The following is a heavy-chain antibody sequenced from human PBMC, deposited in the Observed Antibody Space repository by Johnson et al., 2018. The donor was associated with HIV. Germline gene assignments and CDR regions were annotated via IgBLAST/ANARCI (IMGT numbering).Heavy chain of an antibody. V-gene: IGHV3-48*01. CDR1: GFTFSGYD. Sequence: VQLVESGGGVVQPGRSLRLACAASGFTFSGYDMHWIRQAPGKGLEWVSYISSSGSTIYYADSVKGRFTISRDNSKNTLYLQMNSLRAEDTAVYYCARGLIIQLWLQAAFDIWGQGTMVTVSS. CDR3: ARGLIIQLWLQAAFDI. D-gene: IGHD5-18*01. CDR2: ISSSGSTI. J-gene: IGHJ3*02.